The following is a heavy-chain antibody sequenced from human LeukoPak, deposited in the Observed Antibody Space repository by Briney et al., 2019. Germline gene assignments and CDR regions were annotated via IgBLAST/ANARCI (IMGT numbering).Heavy chain of an antibody. V-gene: IGHV4-34*01. J-gene: IGHJ3*02. CDR3: AREKLLVGANDAFDI. Sequence: PSETLSLTCAVYGGSFSGYYWSWIRQPPGKGLEWIGEINHSGSTNYNPSLKSRVTISVDTSKNQFSLQLNSVTPEDTAVYYCAREKLLVGANDAFDIWGQGTMVTVSS. CDR2: INHSGST. CDR1: GGSFSGYY. D-gene: IGHD1-26*01.